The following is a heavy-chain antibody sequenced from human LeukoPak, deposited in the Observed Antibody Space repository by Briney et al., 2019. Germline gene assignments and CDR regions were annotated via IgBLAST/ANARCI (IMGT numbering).Heavy chain of an antibody. CDR2: IKQDGSEK. CDR3: ARDLTGASDY. D-gene: IGHD3-16*01. Sequence: GGSLRLSCAASGFTFSSYGMHWVRQAPGKGLEWVASIKQDGSEKYHMDSVEGRFTISRDNAKNSLYLQMNSLGAEDTAVYYCARDLTGASDYWGQGTLVTVSS. V-gene: IGHV3-7*01. J-gene: IGHJ4*02. CDR1: GFTFSSYG.